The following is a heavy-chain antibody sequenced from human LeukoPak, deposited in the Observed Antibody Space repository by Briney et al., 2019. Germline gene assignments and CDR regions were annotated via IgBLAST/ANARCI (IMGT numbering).Heavy chain of an antibody. V-gene: IGHV1-3*03. D-gene: IGHD6-13*01. J-gene: IGHJ6*03. Sequence: ASVKVSCKASGYTFTSYTIHWVRQAPGQRLEWMGWINAGNGNTKYSQEFQDRVTMTRDMSTSTVYMELSSLRSEDTAVYYCAREGSSSWYARLRYMDVWGKGTTVTVSS. CDR3: AREGSSSWYARLRYMDV. CDR1: GYTFTSYT. CDR2: INAGNGNT.